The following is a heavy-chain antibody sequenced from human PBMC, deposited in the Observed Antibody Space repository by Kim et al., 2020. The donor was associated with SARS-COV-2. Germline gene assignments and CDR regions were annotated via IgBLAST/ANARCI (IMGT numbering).Heavy chain of an antibody. V-gene: IGHV4-39*07. CDR3: ARDSTPSYSSSENDAFDI. CDR1: GGSISSSSYY. J-gene: IGHJ3*02. CDR2: IYYSGST. Sequence: SETLSLTCTVSGGSISSSSYYWGWIRQPPGKGLEWIGSIYYSGSTYYNPSLKSRVTISVDTSKNQFSLKLSSVTAADTAVYYCARDSTPSYSSSENDAFDIWGQGTMVTVSS. D-gene: IGHD6-6*01.